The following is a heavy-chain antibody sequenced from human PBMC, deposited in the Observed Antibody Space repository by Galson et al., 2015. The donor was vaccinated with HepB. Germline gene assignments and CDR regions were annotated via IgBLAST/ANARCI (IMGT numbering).Heavy chain of an antibody. CDR3: ARLPSAYCSGGSCYMGGVGH. D-gene: IGHD2-15*01. Sequence: SLRLSCAASGFTFSGYGMNWVRQAPGKGLEWVSSISSSGTYIYYGDSVKGRFTISRDNAKNSLYLQMNSLRAEDTAVYYCARLPSAYCSGGSCYMGGVGHWGQGTLVTVSS. J-gene: IGHJ4*02. CDR2: ISSSGTYI. V-gene: IGHV3-21*01. CDR1: GFTFSGYG.